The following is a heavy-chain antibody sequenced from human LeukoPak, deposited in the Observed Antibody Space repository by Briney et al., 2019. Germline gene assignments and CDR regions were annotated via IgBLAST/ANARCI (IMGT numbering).Heavy chain of an antibody. V-gene: IGHV4-34*01. D-gene: IGHD6-13*01. Sequence: SETLSLTCAVYGGSFSGYYWSWIRQPPGKGLEWIGEINHSGSTNYNPSLKSQVTISVDTSKNQFSLKLSSVTAADTAVYYCARGAAGTKSNDYWGQGTLVTVSS. J-gene: IGHJ4*02. CDR3: ARGAAGTKSNDY. CDR1: GGSFSGYY. CDR2: INHSGST.